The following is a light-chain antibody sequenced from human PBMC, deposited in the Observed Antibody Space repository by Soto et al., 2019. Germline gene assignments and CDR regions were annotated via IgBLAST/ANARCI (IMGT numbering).Light chain of an antibody. J-gene: IGLJ3*02. CDR3: GSYTSATTWV. Sequence: QSVLTQPASVSGSPGQSITISCTGSSSDIGRYNYVSWYQQLPGKAPKLMIYEVSNRPSGVSNRFSGSKSGNTASLSISGLQTEDEADYYSGSYTSATTWVFGGGTKLTVL. V-gene: IGLV2-14*03. CDR2: EVS. CDR1: SSDIGRYNY.